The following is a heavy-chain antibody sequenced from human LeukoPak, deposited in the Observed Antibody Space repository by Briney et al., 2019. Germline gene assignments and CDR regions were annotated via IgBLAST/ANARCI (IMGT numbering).Heavy chain of an antibody. CDR1: GGTFSSYA. CDR3: ARAKQDIVVVPAAL. V-gene: IGHV1-69*01. Sequence: SVKVSCKXSGGTFSSYAISWVRQSPGQGLEWMGGIIPIFGTANYAQKFQGRVTITADESTSTAYMELSSLRSEDTAVYYCARAKQDIVVVPAALWGQGTLVTVSS. D-gene: IGHD2-2*01. J-gene: IGHJ4*02. CDR2: IIPIFGTA.